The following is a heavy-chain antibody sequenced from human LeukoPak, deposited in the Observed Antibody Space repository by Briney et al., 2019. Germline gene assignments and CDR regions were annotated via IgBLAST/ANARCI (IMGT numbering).Heavy chain of an antibody. CDR1: GVSINSNTYY. J-gene: IGHJ4*02. D-gene: IGHD6-19*01. CDR3: ARDTAVADTGPFFDY. CDR2: FYYTATT. V-gene: IGHV4-39*07. Sequence: PSETLSLTCTVSGVSINSNTYYWGWIRQPPGKGLEWIASFYYTATTYYNPSLKRRVNISIDTSKNQFSLKLMSVTTADTAVYYCARDTAVADTGPFFDYWGQGILVTVSS.